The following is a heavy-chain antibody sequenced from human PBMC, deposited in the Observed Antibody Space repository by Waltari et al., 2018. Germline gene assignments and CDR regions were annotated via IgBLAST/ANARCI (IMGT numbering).Heavy chain of an antibody. V-gene: IGHV4-39*01. J-gene: IGHJ5*02. CDR1: GGSISSSSYY. D-gene: IGHD3-10*01. CDR3: ARRLWFGELYNWFDP. CDR2: IYYSGST. Sequence: QLQLQESGPGLVKPSETLSLTCTVSGGSISSSSYYWGWIRQPPGKGLEWIGSIYYSGSTYYNPPLKSRVTISVDTSKNQFSLKLSSVTAADTAVYYCARRLWFGELYNWFDPWGQGTLVTVSS.